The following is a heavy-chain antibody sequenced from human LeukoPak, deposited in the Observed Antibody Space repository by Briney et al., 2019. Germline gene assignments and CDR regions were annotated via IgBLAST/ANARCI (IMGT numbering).Heavy chain of an antibody. D-gene: IGHD3-22*01. Sequence: GGSLRLSSAAYGFTLSSHSMNWVRQAPGKGLEWVSSISSSSSYIHSADSVKGRFTISRDNAKNSLYLQMNSLRAEDTAVYYCARDLYDSDAYSSPIDYWGQGTLVTVSS. V-gene: IGHV3-21*04. CDR3: ARDLYDSDAYSSPIDY. J-gene: IGHJ4*02. CDR1: GFTLSSHS. CDR2: ISSSSSYI.